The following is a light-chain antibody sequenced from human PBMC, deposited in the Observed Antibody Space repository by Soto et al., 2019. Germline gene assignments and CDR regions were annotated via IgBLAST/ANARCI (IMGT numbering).Light chain of an antibody. CDR2: RXS. Sequence: IGLTQSPGTLPLSRGERATLLXRVSENVDRKYLAWYQFEPGXAPRIXXFRXSGRATGSPDRLSGSGSGTDFTLTISRLEPEDFAVYYCQQYGSVSWTVGQGTKVDIK. V-gene: IGKV3-20*01. J-gene: IGKJ1*01. CDR3: QQYGSVSWT. CDR1: ENVDRKY.